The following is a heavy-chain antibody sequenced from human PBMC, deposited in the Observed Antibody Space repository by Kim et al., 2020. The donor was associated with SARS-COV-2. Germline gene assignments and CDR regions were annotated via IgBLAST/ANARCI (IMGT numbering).Heavy chain of an antibody. CDR3: ARELMDIVVVSAATYFDY. CDR1: GCTFSSYA. CDR2: SIPILGIS. J-gene: IGHJ4*02. D-gene: IGHD2-2*03. Sequence: SVKVSCKASGCTFSSYAISWVRQAPGQGLEWMGRSIPILGISNYAQKFQGRVTITADKSTSTAYMELSSLRSEYTAVYYCARELMDIVVVSAATYFDYWGQGTLVTVSS. V-gene: IGHV1-69*04.